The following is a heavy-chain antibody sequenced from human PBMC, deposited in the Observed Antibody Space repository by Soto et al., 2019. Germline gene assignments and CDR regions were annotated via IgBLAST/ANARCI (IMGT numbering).Heavy chain of an antibody. CDR3: ARDRSSGYSNGWHTSLDY. J-gene: IGHJ4*02. CDR2: IYYDGSEK. Sequence: GGSLRLSCGTSGFTFSSYGMHWVRQAPGKGLEWVALIYYDGSEKYYADSVKGRFTISRDYSTNTLYLQMSTLRVEDTGVYYCARDRSSGYSNGWHTSLDYWGRGTRVTVSS. CDR1: GFTFSSYG. V-gene: IGHV3-33*01. D-gene: IGHD6-19*01.